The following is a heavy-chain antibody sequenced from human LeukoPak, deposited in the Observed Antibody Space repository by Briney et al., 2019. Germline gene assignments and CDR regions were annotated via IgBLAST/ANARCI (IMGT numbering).Heavy chain of an antibody. CDR3: ARGQPPSYYDMDV. CDR1: GFTFSSYG. CDR2: IWSDGSSK. Sequence: PGRSLILSCAASGFTFSSYGMHWVRQAPGKGLEWVAVIWSDGSSKHYADSVKGRFTISRDNSKNTLYLQMSNLRAEDTALYYCARGQPPSYYDMDVWGQGTTVTVSS. D-gene: IGHD6-13*01. V-gene: IGHV3-33*01. J-gene: IGHJ6*02.